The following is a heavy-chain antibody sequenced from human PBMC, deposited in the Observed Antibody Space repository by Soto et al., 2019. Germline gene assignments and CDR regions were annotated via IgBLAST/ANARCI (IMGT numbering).Heavy chain of an antibody. J-gene: IGHJ5*02. CDR2: IKSKTDGGTT. CDR3: TTSPPPFDWSDCWFDP. V-gene: IGHV3-15*01. D-gene: IGHD3-9*01. CDR1: GFTFSNAW. Sequence: GGSLRLSCAASGFTFSNAWMSWVRQAPGEGLEWVGRIKSKTDGGTTDYAAPVKGRFTISRDDSKNTLYLQMSGLKTEDAAVYYCTTSPPPFDWSDCWFDPWGQGTLVTVSS.